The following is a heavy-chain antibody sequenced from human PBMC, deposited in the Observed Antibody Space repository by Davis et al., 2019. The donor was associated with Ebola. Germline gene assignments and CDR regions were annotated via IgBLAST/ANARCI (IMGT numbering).Heavy chain of an antibody. CDR1: GFTFRNYN. V-gene: IGHV3-48*02. CDR3: ARAGFDEVLDY. CDR2: ISTTSNTI. D-gene: IGHD3-3*01. J-gene: IGHJ4*02. Sequence: GESLKISCVASGFTFRNYNINWVRQAPGKGLEWVSYISTTSNTIYYADSVKGRFTISRDNAKNSVSLQMSSLRDEDTAVYYCARAGFDEVLDYWGQGTPVTVSS.